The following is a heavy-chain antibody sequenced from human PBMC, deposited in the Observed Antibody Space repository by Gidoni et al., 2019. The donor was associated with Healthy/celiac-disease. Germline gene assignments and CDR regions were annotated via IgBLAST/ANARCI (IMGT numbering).Heavy chain of an antibody. CDR3: ARHVRGDIAVATRYYYYGMDV. CDR1: GYSFTSYC. V-gene: IGHV5-10-1*03. D-gene: IGHD6-19*01. CDR2: IEPSHSYT. Sequence: EVQLVQSGAAVKRPGESLRISCKGSGYSFTSYCISRVRQMPGKGLEWMGRIEPSHSYTNDSPSFQGHVNISADKSISTAYLQWSSLKASDTAMYYCARHVRGDIAVATRYYYYGMDVWGQGTTVTVSS. J-gene: IGHJ6*02.